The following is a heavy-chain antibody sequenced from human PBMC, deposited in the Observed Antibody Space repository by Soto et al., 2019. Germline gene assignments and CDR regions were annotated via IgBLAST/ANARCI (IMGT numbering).Heavy chain of an antibody. J-gene: IGHJ3*02. CDR2: IGVAGDP. Sequence: EVQLVESGGGLVQPGGSLRLSCAASGFTFSSYDMYWVRQGAGKGLECVSSIGVAGDPYYAGSVKGRFTISRENAKNSLYLQMDSLRAGDTAVYYCARDRGYCSSTSCENAFDIWGQGTMVTVSS. CDR3: ARDRGYCSSTSCENAFDI. CDR1: GFTFSSYD. D-gene: IGHD2-2*01. V-gene: IGHV3-13*04.